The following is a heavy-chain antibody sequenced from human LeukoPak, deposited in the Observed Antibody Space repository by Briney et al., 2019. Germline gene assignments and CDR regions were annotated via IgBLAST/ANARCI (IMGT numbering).Heavy chain of an antibody. CDR2: ISGDGGTT. CDR3: AKISYYYDSSGYYGWFDP. V-gene: IGHV3-43*02. Sequence: GGSLRLSCTASGFTFDDYAMHWVRQAPAKGLEWVSLISGDGGTTDYADSVKGRFTISRDNRRNSLYLHMNSLRTEDTALYFCAKISYYYDSSGYYGWFDPWGQGALVTVSS. D-gene: IGHD3-22*01. CDR1: GFTFDDYA. J-gene: IGHJ5*02.